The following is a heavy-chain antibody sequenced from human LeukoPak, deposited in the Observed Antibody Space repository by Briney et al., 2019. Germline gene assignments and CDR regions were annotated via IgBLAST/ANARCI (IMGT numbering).Heavy chain of an antibody. Sequence: GGSLRLSCAASGFTFSSYAMHWVRQAPGKGLEWVAVISYGGSNTYYADSVKGQFTISRDNSKNTLYVQMNSLRAEDTAVHYCARDSSSSWYSLDYWGQGTLVTVSS. J-gene: IGHJ4*02. CDR1: GFTFSSYA. V-gene: IGHV3-30*04. CDR2: ISYGGSNT. CDR3: ARDSSSSWYSLDY. D-gene: IGHD6-13*01.